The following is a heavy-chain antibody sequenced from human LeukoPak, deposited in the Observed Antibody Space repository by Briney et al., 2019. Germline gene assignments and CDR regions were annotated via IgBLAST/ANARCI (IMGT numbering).Heavy chain of an antibody. Sequence: AGGSLRLSCAASGFTSSYYWMNWVRQAPGQGLGWGANIKHDGSEKYCVDSVKGRFTISRDNARNSVYLQINSLRAEDTAVYYCARTRTMDVWGQGTTVTVS. CDR3: ARTRTMDV. J-gene: IGHJ6*02. CDR1: GFTSSYYW. V-gene: IGHV3-7*05. CDR2: IKHDGSEK.